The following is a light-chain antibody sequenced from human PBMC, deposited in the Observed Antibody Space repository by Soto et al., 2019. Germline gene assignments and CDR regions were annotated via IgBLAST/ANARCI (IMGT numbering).Light chain of an antibody. CDR3: QQSNNWPWT. Sequence: EITMTQSPAPLSVSPGERATLSCRASQSISGRLAWYQQKPGKAPRLLIYDASTWASGVPSRFSGSGSGTEFTLTISSLQPDDFAAYYCQQSNNWPWTFGQGTKVAIK. CDR2: DAS. CDR1: QSISGR. J-gene: IGKJ1*01. V-gene: IGKV3-15*01.